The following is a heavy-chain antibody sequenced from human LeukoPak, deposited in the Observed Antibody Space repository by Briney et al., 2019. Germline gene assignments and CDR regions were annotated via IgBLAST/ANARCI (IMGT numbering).Heavy chain of an antibody. J-gene: IGHJ5*02. CDR2: IKQDGSEK. V-gene: IGHV3-7*01. Sequence: PGGSLRLSCAASGFTFSSYWMSWVRQAPGKGLEWVANIKQDGSEKYYVDSVKGRFTISRDKAKDSLYLQMNSLRAEDTAVYYCARILARLFDPWGQRTLVTVSS. CDR1: GFTFSSYW. CDR3: ARILARLFDP.